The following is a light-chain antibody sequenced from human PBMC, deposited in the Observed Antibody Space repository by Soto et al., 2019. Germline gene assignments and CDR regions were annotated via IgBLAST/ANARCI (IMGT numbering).Light chain of an antibody. V-gene: IGKV1-5*03. J-gene: IGKJ1*01. CDR1: QSISSW. Sequence: DIQMTQSPSTLYASVGDRVTITCRASQSISSWLAWYQQKPGKAPKLLIYKASILESGVPARFSGSGSGTAFNLTIRSLQPADFATYYCQQYNSYPWTFGQGTKVEIK. CDR2: KAS. CDR3: QQYNSYPWT.